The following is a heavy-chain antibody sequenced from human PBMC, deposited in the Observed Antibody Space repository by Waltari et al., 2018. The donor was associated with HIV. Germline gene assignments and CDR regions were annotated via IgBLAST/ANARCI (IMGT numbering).Heavy chain of an antibody. D-gene: IGHD5-18*01. CDR2: INSDGSIT. CDR1: GFTFSSSW. J-gene: IGHJ1*01. V-gene: IGHV3-74*01. CDR3: AKGGTSGYTFGFGR. Sequence: EVQLVESGGGLVQPGGSLRLSCAASGFTFSSSWMHWSGQAPGKGLVWVSRINSDGSITSHADSVKGRFTISRDNARNTLYLQMNSLGAEDTAMYYCAKGGTSGYTFGFGRWGQGTLVTVSS.